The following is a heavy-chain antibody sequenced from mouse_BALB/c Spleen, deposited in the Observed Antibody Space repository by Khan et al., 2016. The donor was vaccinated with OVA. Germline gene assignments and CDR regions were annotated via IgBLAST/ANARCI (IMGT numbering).Heavy chain of an antibody. Sequence: QIQLVQSGPELKKPGETVRISCKASGYTFTTAGIQWVQKMPGKGLKWIGWINTHSGVPTYAEDFKGRFAFSLEISVNTAYLQITNLKNEDTATYFCAGGVAAYYRSDGGAMDYWGQGTSVTVSS. CDR2: INTHSGVP. D-gene: IGHD2-14*01. V-gene: IGHV9-4*02. CDR3: AGGVAAYYRSDGGAMDY. J-gene: IGHJ4*01. CDR1: GYTFTTAG.